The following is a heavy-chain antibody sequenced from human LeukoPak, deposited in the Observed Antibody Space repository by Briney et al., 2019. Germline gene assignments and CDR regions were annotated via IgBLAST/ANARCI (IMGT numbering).Heavy chain of an antibody. Sequence: GGSLRLSCAASGFTFSSYAMSWVRQAPGKGLEWVSAISGSGGSTYYADSVKGRFTISRDNSKNTLYLQMNSLRAEGTAVYYCASYDILTGYYVDYWGQGTLVTVSS. J-gene: IGHJ4*02. V-gene: IGHV3-23*01. CDR2: ISGSGGST. CDR1: GFTFSSYA. CDR3: ASYDILTGYYVDY. D-gene: IGHD3-9*01.